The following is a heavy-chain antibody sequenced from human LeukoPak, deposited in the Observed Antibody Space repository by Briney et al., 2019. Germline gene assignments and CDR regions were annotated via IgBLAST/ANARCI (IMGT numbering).Heavy chain of an antibody. D-gene: IGHD2-15*01. Sequence: GGSLRLSCAASGFTFSSYSMNWVRQTPGKGLEGFSSISSSSSYIYYADSVKGRFTISRDNAKNSLYLQMNSLRAEDTAVYYCARAVGYCSGGSCRNPSDYWGQGTLVTVSS. CDR3: ARAVGYCSGGSCRNPSDY. CDR2: ISSSSSYI. J-gene: IGHJ4*02. V-gene: IGHV3-21*01. CDR1: GFTFSSYS.